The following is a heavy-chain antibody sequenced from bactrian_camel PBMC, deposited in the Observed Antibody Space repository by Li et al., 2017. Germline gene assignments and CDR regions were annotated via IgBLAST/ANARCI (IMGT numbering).Heavy chain of an antibody. D-gene: IGHD2*01. CDR1: GYTYSSYC. Sequence: VQLVESGGGSVQAGGSLRLSCAFSGYTYSSYCMAWFRQAPGKEREGVAAIDSDGSTSYADSVKGRFTISQDNAKNTLYLQMNSLKPEDTAMYYCAARGYCYISVGLFGGDVGFGYWGQGTQVTVS. V-gene: IGHV3S26*01. CDR2: IDSDGST. J-gene: IGHJ6*01. CDR3: AARGYCYISVGLFGGDVGFGY.